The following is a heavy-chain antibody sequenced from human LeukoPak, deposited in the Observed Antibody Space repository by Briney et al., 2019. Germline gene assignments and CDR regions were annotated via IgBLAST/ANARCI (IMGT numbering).Heavy chain of an antibody. J-gene: IGHJ4*02. CDR2: IKSKTDGGTT. D-gene: IGHD4-11*01. CDR3: TTLRTTVTTNY. Sequence: GGSLRLSCAASGFTFSNDWMSWVRQAPRKGLEWVGRIKSKTDGGTTDYAAPVKGRFTISRDDSKNTLYLQMNSLKTEDTAVYYCTTLRTTVTTNYWGQGTLVTVSS. CDR1: GFTFSNDW. V-gene: IGHV3-15*01.